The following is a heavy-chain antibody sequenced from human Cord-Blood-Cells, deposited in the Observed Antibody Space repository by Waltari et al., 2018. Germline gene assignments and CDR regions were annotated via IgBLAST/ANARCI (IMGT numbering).Heavy chain of an antibody. CDR3: AKRSDSSGYYYYYGMDV. CDR1: GFTFSSYA. Sequence: EVQLLESGGGLVQPGGSLRLSCAASGFTFSSYAMSWVRQAPGKELGWVSASGGSGGSTYYADSVKGRFTISRDNSKNTLYLQMNSLRAEDTDVYYCAKRSDSSGYYYYYGMDVWGQGTTVTVSS. V-gene: IGHV3-23*01. CDR2: SGGSGGST. D-gene: IGHD3-22*01. J-gene: IGHJ6*02.